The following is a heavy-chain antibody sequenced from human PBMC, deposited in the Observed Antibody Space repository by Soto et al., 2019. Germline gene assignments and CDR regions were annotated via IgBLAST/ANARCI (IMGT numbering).Heavy chain of an antibody. CDR3: ARDPHSLDY. J-gene: IGHJ4*02. Sequence: GGSLRLSCAASGFTFSTFSMNWVRQAPGKGLEWVSYISKNVVTKFYADSVKGRFTISRDNAKNSLYLQMNSLRAEDTAVYYCARDPHSLDYWGQGTLVTVSS. V-gene: IGHV3-48*01. CDR2: ISKNVVTK. CDR1: GFTFSTFS.